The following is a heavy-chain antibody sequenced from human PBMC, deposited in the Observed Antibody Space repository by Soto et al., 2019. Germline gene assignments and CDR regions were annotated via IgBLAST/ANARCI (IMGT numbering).Heavy chain of an antibody. CDR3: ARDFSWFGELIASDY. Sequence: QVQLVQSGAEVKKPGASGKVSCKASGYTFTSYAMHWVRQAPGQRLEWMGWINAGNGNTKYSQKFQGRVTITRDTSASTAYMELSSLRSEDTAVYYCARDFSWFGELIASDYWGQGTLVTVSS. CDR2: INAGNGNT. J-gene: IGHJ4*02. CDR1: GYTFTSYA. D-gene: IGHD3-10*01. V-gene: IGHV1-3*01.